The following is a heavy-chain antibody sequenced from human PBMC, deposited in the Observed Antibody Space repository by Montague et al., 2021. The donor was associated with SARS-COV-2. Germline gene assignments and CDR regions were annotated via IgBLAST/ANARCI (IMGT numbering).Heavy chain of an antibody. CDR1: GGSISIGRYN. J-gene: IGHJ4*02. CDR2: IYTSGIT. Sequence: TLSLTCTVSGGSISIGRYNWNWIRQPAGKGLEWIGRIYTSGITNYNPSLKSRLSISADTSNNQVSLSLSSVTAAATAVYYCSSDCSQYYYDSGFDYWGQGILVTVSS. CDR3: SSDCSQYYYDSGFDY. V-gene: IGHV4-61*02. D-gene: IGHD3-10*01.